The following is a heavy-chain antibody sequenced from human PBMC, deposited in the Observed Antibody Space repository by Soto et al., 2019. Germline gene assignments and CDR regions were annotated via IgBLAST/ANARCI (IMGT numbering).Heavy chain of an antibody. D-gene: IGHD4-4*01. V-gene: IGHV3-30-3*01. CDR1: GFTFSSYA. J-gene: IGHJ3*02. CDR2: ISYDGSNK. CDR3: ARAQSALKDAFDI. Sequence: QVQLVESGGGVVQPGRSLRLSCAASGFTFSSYAMHWVRQAPGKGLEWVAVISYDGSNKYYADSVKGRFTISSDNSKNTLYLQMNSLRAEDTAVYYCARAQSALKDAFDIRGQGTMVTVSS.